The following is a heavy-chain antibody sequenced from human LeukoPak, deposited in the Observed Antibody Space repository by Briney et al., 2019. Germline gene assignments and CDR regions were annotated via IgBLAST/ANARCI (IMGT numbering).Heavy chain of an antibody. CDR2: MNPNSGNT. D-gene: IGHD3-9*01. V-gene: IGHV1-8*02. CDR3: AREILTGSFYYYYGMDV. Sequence: GASVKVSCKASGYTFTSYDINWVRQATGQGLEWMGWMNPNSGNTGYAQKFQGRVTMTRNTSISTAYMELRSLRSDDTAVYYCAREILTGSFYYYYGMDVWGQGTTVTVSS. CDR1: GYTFTSYD. J-gene: IGHJ6*02.